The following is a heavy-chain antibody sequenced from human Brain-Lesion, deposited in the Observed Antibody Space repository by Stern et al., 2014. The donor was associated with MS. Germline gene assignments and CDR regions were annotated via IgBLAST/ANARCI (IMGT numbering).Heavy chain of an antibody. J-gene: IGHJ5*02. D-gene: IGHD2-15*01. CDR3: AGEEDIRYCSGGSCTGNWFDP. Sequence: VQLVESGPGLVKPSETLSLTCTVAGGSVSSTSYAWAWIRQPPGKGLEWIGTIYYSGNTYYSPSLKSRPTISLDTSKNQFSPPLRSGTAADTAVYYCAGEEDIRYCSGGSCTGNWFDPWGQGTLVTVSS. CDR1: GGSVSSTSYA. V-gene: IGHV4-39*01. CDR2: IYYSGNT.